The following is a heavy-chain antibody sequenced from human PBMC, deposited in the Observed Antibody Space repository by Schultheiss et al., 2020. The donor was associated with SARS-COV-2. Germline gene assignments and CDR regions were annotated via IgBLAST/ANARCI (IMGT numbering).Heavy chain of an antibody. D-gene: IGHD6-19*01. J-gene: IGHJ4*02. CDR2: IYSGGST. V-gene: IGHV3-NL1*01. CDR1: GFTFSSYG. CDR3: AALGGGWYTIGY. Sequence: GGSLRLSCAASGFTFSSYGMHWVRQAQGKGLEWVSVIYSGGSTYYADSVKGRFTISRDNSKNTLYLQMNSLRAEDTAVYYCAALGGGWYTIGYWGQGTLVTVSS.